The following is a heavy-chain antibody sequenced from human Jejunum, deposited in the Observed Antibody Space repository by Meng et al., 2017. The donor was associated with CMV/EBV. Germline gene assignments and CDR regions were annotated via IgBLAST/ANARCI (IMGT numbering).Heavy chain of an antibody. V-gene: IGHV3-49*04. Sequence: CIASGFTFGDYAMSWVRQAPGKGLEWVGFIRSKDHGGTTEYGASVKGRFTISRDDSKSIAYLQMNSLKIEDTAVYYCTREGPRDSWGQGTLVTVSS. CDR2: IRSKDHGGTT. J-gene: IGHJ5*02. CDR1: GFTFGDYA. CDR3: TREGPRDS.